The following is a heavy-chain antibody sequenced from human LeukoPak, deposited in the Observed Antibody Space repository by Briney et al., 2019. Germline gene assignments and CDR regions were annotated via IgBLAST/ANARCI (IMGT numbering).Heavy chain of an antibody. CDR1: GFTFSSHA. J-gene: IGHJ4*02. CDR3: AKIYGYSSDWSDY. D-gene: IGHD6-19*01. Sequence: PGGSLRLSCAASGFTFSSHAMSRVRQAPGKGLEWVSGISGSGGTTYYADSVKGRFTISRDNSKNTLYLQMNSLRAEDTAVYYCAKIYGYSSDWSDYWGQGTLVTVSS. CDR2: ISGSGGTT. V-gene: IGHV3-23*01.